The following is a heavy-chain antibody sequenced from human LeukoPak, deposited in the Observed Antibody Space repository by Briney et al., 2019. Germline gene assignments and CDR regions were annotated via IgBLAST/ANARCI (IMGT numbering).Heavy chain of an antibody. CDR3: TTRGITVSGLGY. V-gene: IGHV3-15*01. D-gene: IGHD6-19*01. J-gene: IGHJ4*02. CDR2: IKSKTDDGTS. Sequence: GGSLRLSCAASGFSFSTAWMNWVRQTPGKGLEWLGRIKSKTDDGTSEYAAHVKGRFIISRDDSKNMLSLEMRSLRTEGTGVYYCTTRGITVSGLGYWGRGTLVVVSS. CDR1: GFSFSTAW.